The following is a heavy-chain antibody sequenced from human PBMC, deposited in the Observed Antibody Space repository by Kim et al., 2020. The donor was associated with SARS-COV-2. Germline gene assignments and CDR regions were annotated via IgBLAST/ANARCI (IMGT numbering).Heavy chain of an antibody. Sequence: NYNPPLKSRVTISVDTSKNQFSLKLSSVTAADTAVYYCARVRGYTATYDYWGQGTLVTVSS. V-gene: IGHV4-34*01. J-gene: IGHJ4*02. D-gene: IGHD5-18*01. CDR3: ARVRGYTATYDY.